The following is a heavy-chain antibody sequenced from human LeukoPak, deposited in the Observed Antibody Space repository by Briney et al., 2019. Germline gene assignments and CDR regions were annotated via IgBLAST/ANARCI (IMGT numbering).Heavy chain of an antibody. V-gene: IGHV4-34*01. D-gene: IGHD3-10*01. CDR1: GGSFSGYY. CDR2: INHSGST. CDR3: ARGHYYGSSPFDY. Sequence: SETLSLTCAVYGGSFSGYYWSWIRQPPGKGLEWIGEINHSGSTNYNPSLKSRVTISVDTSKSHFSLWLSSVTAADTAVYYCARGHYYGSSPFDYWGQGTLVTVSS. J-gene: IGHJ4*02.